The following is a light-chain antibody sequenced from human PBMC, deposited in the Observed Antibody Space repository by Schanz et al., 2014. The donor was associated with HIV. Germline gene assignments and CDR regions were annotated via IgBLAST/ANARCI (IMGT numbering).Light chain of an antibody. CDR2: EGT. V-gene: IGLV2-23*01. Sequence: QSALTQPASVSGSPGQSINISCTGTSSDVGGYNYASWYQQPPGKAPKLMIYEGTERPSGVSNRFSGSKSGNTATLTISGLQAEDESDYFCCSYAGSGIPVVFGGGTKLTVL. J-gene: IGLJ2*01. CDR3: CSYAGSGIPVV. CDR1: SSDVGGYNY.